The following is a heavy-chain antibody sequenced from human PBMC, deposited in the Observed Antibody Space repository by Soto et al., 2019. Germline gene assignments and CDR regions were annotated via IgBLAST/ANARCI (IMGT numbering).Heavy chain of an antibody. J-gene: IGHJ6*02. V-gene: IGHV6-1*01. Sequence: SQTLSLTCALSGDSVSSNSAAWNWIRQSPSRGLEWLGRTYYRSKWYNDYAVSVKSRITINPDTSKNQFSLQLNSVTPDDTAVYYCARDQQLVGFYYYYGMDVWGQGTTVTVSS. CDR2: TYYRSKWYN. D-gene: IGHD6-6*01. CDR3: ARDQQLVGFYYYYGMDV. CDR1: GDSVSSNSAA.